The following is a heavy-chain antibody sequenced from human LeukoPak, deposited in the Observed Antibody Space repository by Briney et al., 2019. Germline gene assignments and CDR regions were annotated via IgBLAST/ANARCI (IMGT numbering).Heavy chain of an antibody. CDR2: INHSGST. CDR1: GGSFSGYY. D-gene: IGHD6-13*01. V-gene: IGHV4-34*01. Sequence: SETLSLTCAVYGGSFSGYYWSWIRQPPGKGLEWIREINHSGSTNYNPSLKSRVTISVDTSKNQFSLKLSSVTAADTAVYYCARDLAHYSSSSFDYWGQGTLVTVSS. J-gene: IGHJ4*02. CDR3: ARDLAHYSSSSFDY.